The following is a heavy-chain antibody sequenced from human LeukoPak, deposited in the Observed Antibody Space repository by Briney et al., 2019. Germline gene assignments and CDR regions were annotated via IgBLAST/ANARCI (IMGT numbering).Heavy chain of an antibody. Sequence: SGTLSLTCAVSGGSISSSNWWSWVRQPPGKGLEWIGEIYHSGSTNYNPSLKSRVTISVDKSKNQFSLKLSSVTAADTAVYYCAREANTYYYDSSGYFKGYFDYWGQGTLVTVSS. V-gene: IGHV4-4*02. D-gene: IGHD3-22*01. CDR2: IYHSGST. J-gene: IGHJ4*02. CDR1: GGSISSSNW. CDR3: AREANTYYYDSSGYFKGYFDY.